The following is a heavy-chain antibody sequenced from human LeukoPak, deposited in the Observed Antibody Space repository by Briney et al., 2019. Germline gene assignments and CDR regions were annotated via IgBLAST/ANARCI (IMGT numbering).Heavy chain of an antibody. CDR2: MNPNSGNT. D-gene: IGHD5-18*01. CDR3: ASTSGYSYGLAI. V-gene: IGHV1-8*03. J-gene: IGHJ3*02. Sequence: APVKVSCKASGYTFTSYDINWVRQATGQGLEWMGWMNPNSGNTGYAQKFQGRVTITRNTSISTAYMELSSLRSEDTAVYYCASTSGYSYGLAIWGQGTMVTVSS. CDR1: GYTFTSYD.